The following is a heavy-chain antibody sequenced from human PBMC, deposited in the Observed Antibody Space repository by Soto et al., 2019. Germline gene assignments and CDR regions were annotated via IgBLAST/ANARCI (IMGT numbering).Heavy chain of an antibody. CDR1: GFTFSSYA. CDR3: AKDPGSSSSGCDFDY. J-gene: IGHJ4*02. CDR2: ISGSGGST. Sequence: EVQLLESGGGLVQPGGSLRLSCAASGFTFSSYAMSWVRQAPGKGLEWVSAISGSGGSTYYADSVKGRFTTSRDNSKNTLYLQMNSLRAEDTAVYYCAKDPGSSSSGCDFDYWGQGTLVTVSS. D-gene: IGHD6-6*01. V-gene: IGHV3-23*01.